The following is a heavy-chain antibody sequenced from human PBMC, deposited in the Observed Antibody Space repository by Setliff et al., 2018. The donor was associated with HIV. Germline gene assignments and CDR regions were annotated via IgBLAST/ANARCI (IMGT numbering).Heavy chain of an antibody. J-gene: IGHJ4*02. Sequence: KPSETLSLTCAVYGGSFSGYYWTWIRQPPGRGLEWIGEIIHSGGTNYNRSLKSRVTISVDTSKNQFSLNLSSVTAADTAVYYCVRGGLGVVGAIDYWSQGTLVTVSS. CDR1: GGSFSGYY. CDR3: VRGGLGVVGAIDY. D-gene: IGHD2-15*01. CDR2: IIHSGGT. V-gene: IGHV4-34*12.